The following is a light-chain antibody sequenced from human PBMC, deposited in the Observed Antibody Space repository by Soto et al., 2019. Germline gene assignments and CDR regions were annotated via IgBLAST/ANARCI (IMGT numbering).Light chain of an antibody. CDR2: GAS. CDR1: HSVSGN. J-gene: IGKJ1*01. CDR3: QQYSKSWT. Sequence: EIVMTQSPATLSVSPGERATLSCRASHSVSGNLAWYQQKPGQAPRLLILGASTRATGIPVRFSGSGSGTEFTLTISSLQSEDSAVYYCQQYSKSWTFGLGTKVEIK. V-gene: IGKV3-15*01.